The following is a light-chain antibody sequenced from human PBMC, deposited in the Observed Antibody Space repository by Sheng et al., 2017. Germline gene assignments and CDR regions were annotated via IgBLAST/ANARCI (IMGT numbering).Light chain of an antibody. CDR2: DAS. V-gene: IGKV3-15*01. CDR1: QSVGHN. J-gene: IGKJ3*01. CDR3: LQYYSSPPLFT. Sequence: ETVVTQSPATLSLSPGERATLSCRASQSVGHNLAWYQQRPGQAPRLLVYDASTRATGIPARFSGSGSETEFTLTISSLQSEDVAVYYCLQYYSSPPLFTFGRGTK.